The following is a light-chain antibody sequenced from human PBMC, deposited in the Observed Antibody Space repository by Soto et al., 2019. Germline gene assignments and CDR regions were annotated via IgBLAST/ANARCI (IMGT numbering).Light chain of an antibody. J-gene: IGKJ2*01. V-gene: IGKV3-20*01. CDR3: QQYGSSPPYT. CDR2: GAS. CDR1: QSVSSSY. Sequence: EIVLTQSPGTLSLSPGERATLSCRASQSVSSSYLAWYQQKPGQAPRLLIYGASKRATGIPDRFSASGSGTDFTLTISRLEPEDFAVYYCQQYGSSPPYTFGQGTKLEIK.